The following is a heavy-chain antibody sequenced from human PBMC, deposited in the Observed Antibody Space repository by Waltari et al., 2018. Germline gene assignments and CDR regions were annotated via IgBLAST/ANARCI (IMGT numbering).Heavy chain of an antibody. D-gene: IGHD3-3*01. J-gene: IGHJ6*03. CDR2: VDPEDGET. CDR1: GYTFTDYY. V-gene: IGHV1-69-2*01. Sequence: EVQLVQSGAEVKKPGATVKISCKASGYTFTDYYMHWVQQAPGNGLEWMGRVDPEDGETIYAEKFQGRVTITADTSTDTAYMELSSLRSEDTAVYYCATNPGFGVVITRYYYYYMDVWGKGTTVTVSS. CDR3: ATNPGFGVVITRYYYYYMDV.